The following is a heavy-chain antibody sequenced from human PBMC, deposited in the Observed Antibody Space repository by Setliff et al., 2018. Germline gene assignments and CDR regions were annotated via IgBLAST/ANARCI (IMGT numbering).Heavy chain of an antibody. CDR2: ISGSGSDT. CDR3: AKGRYCSTTSCYAYSYNYMDV. Sequence: GGSLRLSCVASGFTFNSYAINWVRQAPGKGLEWVSSISGSGSDTYYTDSVKGRFTISRDNSKNTLYLQMNSLRAEDAAVYFCAKGRYCSTTSCYAYSYNYMDVWGRGTTVTVSS. V-gene: IGHV3-23*01. CDR1: GFTFNSYA. J-gene: IGHJ6*03. D-gene: IGHD2-2*01.